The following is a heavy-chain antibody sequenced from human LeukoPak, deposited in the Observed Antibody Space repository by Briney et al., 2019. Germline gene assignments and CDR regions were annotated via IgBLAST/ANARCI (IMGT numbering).Heavy chain of an antibody. D-gene: IGHD6-19*01. V-gene: IGHV3-30*02. CDR1: GFTFSSYG. Sequence: GGSLRLSCAASGFTFSSYGMHWVRQAPGKGLEWVAFIRYDGSNKYYADSVKGRFTISRDNSKNTLYLQMNSLRAEDTAVYYCARDLDRYSSGWYSGFDYWGQGTLVTVSS. CDR3: ARDLDRYSSGWYSGFDY. J-gene: IGHJ4*02. CDR2: IRYDGSNK.